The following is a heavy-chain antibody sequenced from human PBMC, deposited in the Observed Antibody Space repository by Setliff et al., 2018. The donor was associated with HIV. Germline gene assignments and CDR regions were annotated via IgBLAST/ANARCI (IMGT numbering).Heavy chain of an antibody. D-gene: IGHD3-3*01. CDR1: GGSLNTGTYY. V-gene: IGHV4-61*09. Sequence: SETLSLTCTVSGGSLNTGTYYWSWIRQPAGKGLEWIGHIYITEDTDYNPSLKRRVTVSVDTSKNQFSLKLSSVTAADTAVYYCARHDMRHYDFWSGSPSHWFDPWGQGTLVTVSS. CDR2: IYITEDT. CDR3: ARHDMRHYDFWSGSPSHWFDP. J-gene: IGHJ5*02.